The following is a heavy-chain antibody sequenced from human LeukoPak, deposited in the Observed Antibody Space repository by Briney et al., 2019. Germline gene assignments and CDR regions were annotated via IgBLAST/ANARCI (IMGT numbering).Heavy chain of an antibody. J-gene: IGHJ4*02. CDR2: INHSGST. Sequence: SETLSLTCAVHGGSFSGYYRSWIRQPPGKGLEWIGEINHSGSTNYNPSLKSRVTISVDTSKNQFSLKLSSVTAADTAVYYCARGLINYDFWSGYFYSDYWGQGTLVTVSS. CDR1: GGSFSGYY. D-gene: IGHD3-3*01. V-gene: IGHV4-34*01. CDR3: ARGLINYDFWSGYFYSDY.